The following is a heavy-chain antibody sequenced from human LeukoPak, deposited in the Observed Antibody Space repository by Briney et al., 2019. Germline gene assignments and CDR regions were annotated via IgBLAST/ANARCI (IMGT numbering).Heavy chain of an antibody. CDR3: ARGFSHPED. CDR2: SYYSESIYYSEST. CDR1: GGSISSSSYY. Sequence: SETLSLTCTVSGGSISSSSYYWGWIRQPPGKGLEWIGSSYYSESIYYSESTYYNPSLKSRVTISVDTSKNQISLKLSSVTPADTAVYYCARGFSHPEDWGRGTLLTVSS. J-gene: IGHJ4*02. D-gene: IGHD1-14*01. V-gene: IGHV4-39*07.